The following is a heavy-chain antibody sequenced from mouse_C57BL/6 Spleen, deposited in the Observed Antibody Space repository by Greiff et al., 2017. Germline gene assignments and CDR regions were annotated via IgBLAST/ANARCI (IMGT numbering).Heavy chain of an antibody. CDR2: ISYDGSN. D-gene: IGHD2-3*01. CDR1: GYSITSGYY. J-gene: IGHJ1*03. V-gene: IGHV3-6*01. Sequence: EVKLPESGPGLVKPSQSLSLTCSVTGYSITSGYYWNWIRQFPGNKLAWMGYISYDGSNNYNPSLKKRIPITRDTSKNQLFLKLNSVTTEDTATYYCARDGYYPYWYFGGWGTGATVTVAT. CDR3: ARDGYYPYWYFGG.